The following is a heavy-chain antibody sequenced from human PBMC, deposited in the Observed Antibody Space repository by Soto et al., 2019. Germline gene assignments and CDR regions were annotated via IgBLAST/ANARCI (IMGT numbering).Heavy chain of an antibody. J-gene: IGHJ4*02. Sequence: SETLSLTCTVSGGSISSSSYYWGWIRQPPGKGLEWIGSIYYSGSTYYNPSLKSRVTISVDTSKNQFSLKLSSVTAADTAVYYCARQPRDLEWLLFDYWGQGTLVTVSS. V-gene: IGHV4-39*01. CDR3: ARQPRDLEWLLFDY. CDR1: GGSISSSSYY. CDR2: IYYSGST. D-gene: IGHD3-3*01.